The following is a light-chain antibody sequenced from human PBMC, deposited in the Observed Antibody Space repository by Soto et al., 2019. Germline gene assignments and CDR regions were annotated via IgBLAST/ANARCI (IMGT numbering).Light chain of an antibody. V-gene: IGLV1-51*01. Sequence: QSVLTQPPSVSAVPGQKVTISCSGSSSNIGANYVSWYQQFPGAAPKLLIYDNNKRPSEIPDRFSGSKSGTSATLGITGLQTGDEADYYCGAWDDSLSSRLFGTGTKVTVL. CDR3: GAWDDSLSSRL. CDR2: DNN. CDR1: SSNIGANY. J-gene: IGLJ1*01.